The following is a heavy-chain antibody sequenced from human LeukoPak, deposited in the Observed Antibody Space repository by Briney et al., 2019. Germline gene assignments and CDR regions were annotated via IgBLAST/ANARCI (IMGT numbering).Heavy chain of an antibody. CDR1: GYAFIGYY. V-gene: IGHV1-2*02. D-gene: IGHD2-15*01. CDR2: INPNSGGT. Sequence: ASVKVSCKASGYAFIGYYLHWVRQAPGQGLEWMGWINPNSGGTNYAQKFQGRVTMTRDTSISTAYMELSSLRSDDTAVYYCARYCSGGSCSPWGQGTLVTVSS. J-gene: IGHJ4*02. CDR3: ARYCSGGSCSP.